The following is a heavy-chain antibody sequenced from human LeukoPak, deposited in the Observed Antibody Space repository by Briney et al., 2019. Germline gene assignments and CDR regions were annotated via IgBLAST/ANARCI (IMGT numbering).Heavy chain of an antibody. CDR2: IKQDGSEK. J-gene: IGHJ4*02. V-gene: IGHV3-7*01. D-gene: IGHD4/OR15-4a*01. CDR1: GFTFSSYW. Sequence: GGSLRLSCAASGFTFSSYWMSWVRQAPGKGLEWVANIKQDGSEKYYVDSVKGRFTISRDNAKNSLYLQMNSLRAEDTAVYYRARDGVDWCSDYWGQGTLVTVSS. CDR3: ARDGVDWCSDY.